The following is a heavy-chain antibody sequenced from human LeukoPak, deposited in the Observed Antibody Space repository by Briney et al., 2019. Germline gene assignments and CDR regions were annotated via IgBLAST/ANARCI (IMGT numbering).Heavy chain of an antibody. CDR2: ISSSGSTI. J-gene: IGHJ6*02. Sequence: GGSLRLSCAASGFTFSDFYMSWIRQAPGKGLEWVSYISSSGSTIYYADSVKGRFTISRDNAKNSLYLQMNSLRAEDTAVYYCAREAYCGGDCYSPPSYYYYYGMDVWGQGTTVTVSS. CDR3: AREAYCGGDCYSPPSYYYYYGMDV. CDR1: GFTFSDFY. V-gene: IGHV3-11*01. D-gene: IGHD2-21*02.